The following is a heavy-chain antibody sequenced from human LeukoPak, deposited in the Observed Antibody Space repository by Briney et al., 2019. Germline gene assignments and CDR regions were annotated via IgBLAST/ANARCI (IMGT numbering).Heavy chain of an antibody. CDR1: GFTVSSNY. Sequence: GGSLRLSCAASGFTVSSNYMSWVRQAPGKGLEWVSSISSSSSYIYYADSVKGRFTISRDNAKNSLYLQMNSLRAEDTAVYYCARESLWLQLSRYFDYWGQGTLVTVSS. CDR3: ARESLWLQLSRYFDY. D-gene: IGHD5-24*01. CDR2: ISSSSSYI. V-gene: IGHV3-21*01. J-gene: IGHJ4*02.